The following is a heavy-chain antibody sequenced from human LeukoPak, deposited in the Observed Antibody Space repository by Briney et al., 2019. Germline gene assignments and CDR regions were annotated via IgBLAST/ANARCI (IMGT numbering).Heavy chain of an antibody. Sequence: ASVKVSCKASGYTFTGYYMHWVRQAPGQGLEWMGWINPNSGGTNYAQKFQGRVTMTRDTSISTAYMELSRLRSDDTAVYYCATVETAMVNPLYYFDYWGQGTLVTVSS. V-gene: IGHV1-2*02. D-gene: IGHD5-18*01. CDR2: INPNSGGT. CDR3: ATVETAMVNPLYYFDY. CDR1: GYTFTGYY. J-gene: IGHJ4*02.